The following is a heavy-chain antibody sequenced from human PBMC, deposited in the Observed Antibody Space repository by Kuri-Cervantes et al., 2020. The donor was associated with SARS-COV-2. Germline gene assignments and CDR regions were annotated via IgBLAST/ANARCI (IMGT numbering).Heavy chain of an antibody. CDR3: ARDMTIFGVVTYYFDY. D-gene: IGHD3-3*01. V-gene: IGHV3-11*04. Sequence: GGSLRLSCAASGFTFSDYYMSWIRQAPGKGLEWVSYISSSGSTIYYADSVKGRFTISRDNAKNSLYLQMNSLRAENTAVYYCARDMTIFGVVTYYFDYWGQGTLVTVSS. J-gene: IGHJ4*02. CDR2: ISSSGSTI. CDR1: GFTFSDYY.